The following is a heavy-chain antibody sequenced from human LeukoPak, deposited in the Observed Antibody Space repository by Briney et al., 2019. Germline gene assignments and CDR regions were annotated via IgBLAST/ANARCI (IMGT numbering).Heavy chain of an antibody. CDR3: ARVVRVPVACFDY. J-gene: IGHJ4*02. D-gene: IGHD2-2*01. CDR2: IYSGGTT. V-gene: IGHV3-66*01. CDR1: GFTVSSNY. Sequence: GGSLRLSCAASGFTVSSNYMSWVRQAPGKGLEWVSVIYSGGTTYYADSVKGGFTISRDNSKNTLYLQMNSLRAEDTAVYCCARVVRVPVACFDYWGQGTLVTVSS.